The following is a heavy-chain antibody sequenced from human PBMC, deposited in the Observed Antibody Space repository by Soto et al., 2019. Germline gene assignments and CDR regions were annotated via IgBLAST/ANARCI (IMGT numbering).Heavy chain of an antibody. Sequence: QVQLVQSGAEVKKPGASVKVSCKASGYTFTSYGISWVRQAPGQGLEWMGGISAYNGNTNYAQKLQGRVTMTTDTSTSTAYMELRSLRSDDTAVYYCARVPLAPVRGGWFDPWGQGTLVTVSS. D-gene: IGHD3-16*01. CDR3: ARVPLAPVRGGWFDP. V-gene: IGHV1-18*04. CDR1: GYTFTSYG. J-gene: IGHJ5*02. CDR2: ISAYNGNT.